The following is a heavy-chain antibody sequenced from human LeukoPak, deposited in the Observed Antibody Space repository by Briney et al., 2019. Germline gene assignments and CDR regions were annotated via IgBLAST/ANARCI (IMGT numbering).Heavy chain of an antibody. CDR3: AKEIQPRRGTPEWLVLYGAFDI. CDR1: GFTFSSYG. CDR2: ISWNSGSI. J-gene: IGHJ3*02. V-gene: IGHV3-9*01. D-gene: IGHD6-19*01. Sequence: PGGSLRLSCAASGFTFSSYGMHWVRQAPGKGLEWVSGISWNSGSIGYADSVKGRFTISRDNAKNSLYLQMNSLRAEDTALYYCAKEIQPRRGTPEWLVLYGAFDIWGQGTMVTVSS.